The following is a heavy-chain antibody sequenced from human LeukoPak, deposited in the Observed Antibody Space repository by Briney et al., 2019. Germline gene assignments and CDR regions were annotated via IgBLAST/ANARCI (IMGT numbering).Heavy chain of an antibody. V-gene: IGHV3-74*01. CDR3: GSQTVPGTPGDY. CDR1: GFTFSSHW. J-gene: IGHJ4*02. CDR2: INTDGSVT. D-gene: IGHD6-19*01. Sequence: GGSLRLSCAASGFTFSSHWMHWVRQAPGKGLVWVSRINTDGSVTSYGDSVKGRFTISRDNAKNTLYLQMNSLRAEDTAIYYCGSQTVPGTPGDYWGQGTLVTVSS.